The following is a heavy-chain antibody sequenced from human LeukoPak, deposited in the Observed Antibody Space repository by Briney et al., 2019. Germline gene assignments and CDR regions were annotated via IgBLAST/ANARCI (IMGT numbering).Heavy chain of an antibody. CDR3: ARDYGGMGDSSGYYDY. J-gene: IGHJ4*02. CDR2: ISYIGST. V-gene: IGHV4-59*11. D-gene: IGHD3-22*01. Sequence: SETLSLTCTVSGGSITSHYWSWIRQPPGKGLEWIGYISYIGSTKYNPSLKSRVTISVDTSKNQFSLKLTSVTAADTAVYYCARDYGGMGDSSGYYDYWGQGTLVTVSS. CDR1: GGSITSHY.